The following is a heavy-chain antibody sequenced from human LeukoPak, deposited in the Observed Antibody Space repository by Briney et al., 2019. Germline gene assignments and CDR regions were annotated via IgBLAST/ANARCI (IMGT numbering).Heavy chain of an antibody. V-gene: IGHV3-48*01. J-gene: IGHJ6*03. D-gene: IGHD6-25*01. CDR1: GFTFSSYA. CDR3: ARFAAGGSYYYYMDV. Sequence: GGSLRLSCAASGFTFSSYAMSWGRQAPGTGLEWVSNIGTSSTTIYYADSVKGRFTISRDTAKNSLYLQMNSLRADDTAVYYCARFAAGGSYYYYMDVWGKGTTVTVSS. CDR2: IGTSSTTI.